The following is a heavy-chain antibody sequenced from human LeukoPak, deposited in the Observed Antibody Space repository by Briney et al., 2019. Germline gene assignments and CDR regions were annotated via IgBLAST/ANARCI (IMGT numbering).Heavy chain of an antibody. D-gene: IGHD4-11*01. CDR2: ISYDGSNK. CDR3: ARVQYSYYYYGMDV. CDR1: GFTFSSYA. J-gene: IGHJ6*02. Sequence: GGSLRLSCAASGFTFSSYAMHWVRQAPGKGLEWVAVISYDGSNKYYADSVKGRFTISRDNAKNSLYLQMNSLRAEDTAVYYCARVQYSYYYYGMDVWGQGTTVTVSS. V-gene: IGHV3-30-3*01.